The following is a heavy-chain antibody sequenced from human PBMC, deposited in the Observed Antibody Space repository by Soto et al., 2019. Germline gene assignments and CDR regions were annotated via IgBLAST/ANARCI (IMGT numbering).Heavy chain of an antibody. D-gene: IGHD6-13*01. CDR1: GFTFSYYT. Sequence: GGSLRLSCAASGFTFSYYTMNWVRQAPGKGLEWVTSISSSSDDIYYADSVKGRFTISRDNAKNSLYLQMISLRAEDAAVYYCARRGSSSLREMDVWGQGTAVTVSS. CDR2: ISSSSDDI. J-gene: IGHJ6*02. CDR3: ARRGSSSLREMDV. V-gene: IGHV3-21*01.